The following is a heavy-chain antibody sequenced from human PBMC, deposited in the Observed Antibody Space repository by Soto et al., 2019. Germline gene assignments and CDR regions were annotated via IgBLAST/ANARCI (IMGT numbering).Heavy chain of an antibody. CDR1: GGSISSSSYY. V-gene: IGHV4-39*01. D-gene: IGHD2-2*01. Sequence: SETLSLTCTVSGGSISSSSYYWGWIRQPPGKGLEWIGSIYYSGSTYYNPSLKSRVTISVDTSKNQFSLKLSSVTAADTAVYYCHIVVVPAAIHYFDYWGQGTLVTVS. CDR3: HIVVVPAAIHYFDY. CDR2: IYYSGST. J-gene: IGHJ4*02.